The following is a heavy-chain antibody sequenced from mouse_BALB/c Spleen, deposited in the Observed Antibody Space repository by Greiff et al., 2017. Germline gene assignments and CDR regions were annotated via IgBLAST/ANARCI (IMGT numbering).Heavy chain of an antibody. J-gene: IGHJ4*01. V-gene: IGHV1-9*01. Sequence: QVQLQQSGAELMKPGASVKISCKATGYTFSSYWIEWVKQRPGHGLEWIGEILPGSGSTNYNEKFKGKATFTADTSSNTAYMQLSSLTSEDSAVYYCARFYYGSSFPYYYAMDYWGQGTSVTVSS. CDR1: GYTFSSYW. D-gene: IGHD1-1*01. CDR2: ILPGSGST. CDR3: ARFYYGSSFPYYYAMDY.